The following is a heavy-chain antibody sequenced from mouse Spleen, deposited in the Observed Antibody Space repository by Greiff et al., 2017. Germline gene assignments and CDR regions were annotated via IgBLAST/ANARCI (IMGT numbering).Heavy chain of an antibody. J-gene: IGHJ1*03. CDR1: GYAFSSYW. V-gene: IGHV1-80*01. CDR2: IYPGDGDT. CDR3: ARGYYGDWYFDV. D-gene: IGHD1-2*01. Sequence: QVQLQQSGAELVKPGASVKISCTASGYAFSSYWMNWVKQRPGKGLEWIGQIYPGDGDTNYNGKFKGKATLTADKSSSTAFMQLSSLTSEDSAVYFCARGYYGDWYFDVWGTGTTVTVSS.